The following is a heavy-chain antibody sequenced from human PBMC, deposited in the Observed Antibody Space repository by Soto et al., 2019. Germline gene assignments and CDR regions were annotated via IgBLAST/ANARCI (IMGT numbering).Heavy chain of an antibody. Sequence: QVQLVQSGAEVKKPGASVKVSCKASGYTFSGSVMHWVRQAPGQGLEWMGWINADNGNTKYSQKFQGRVTMTWDKSASTAYMELSSLRSDETAIYYCASRIDATTETSLDYWGQGTLVTVSS. CDR1: GYTFSGSV. D-gene: IGHD4-17*01. J-gene: IGHJ4*02. CDR2: INADNGNT. CDR3: ASRIDATTETSLDY. V-gene: IGHV1-3*01.